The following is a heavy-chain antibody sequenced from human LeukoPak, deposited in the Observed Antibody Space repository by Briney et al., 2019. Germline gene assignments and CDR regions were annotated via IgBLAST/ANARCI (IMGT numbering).Heavy chain of an antibody. D-gene: IGHD4-17*01. V-gene: IGHV4-34*01. J-gene: IGHJ4*02. CDR2: INHSGSA. CDR3: ARETTVTRYFDY. Sequence: SETLSLTCAVYGGPFSGHYWRWIRQPPGKGLEWIGEINHSGSANYSPSLKSRVTLSVDTSKNQFSLKLSSVTAADTAVYYCARETTVTRYFDYWGQGTLVTVSS. CDR1: GGPFSGHY.